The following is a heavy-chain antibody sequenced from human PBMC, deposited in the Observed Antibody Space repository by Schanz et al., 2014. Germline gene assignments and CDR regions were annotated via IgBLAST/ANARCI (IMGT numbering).Heavy chain of an antibody. CDR3: ARDQYYFGSGNPFDI. Sequence: QVQLVESGGGVVQPGRSLRLSCAASGFTFSSYGMHWVRQAPGKGLEWVAIIWYDGNNKKYADSVKGRFTISRDNFKNTLFLLLNSLRAEDTAVYYCARDQYYFGSGNPFDIWGQGTMVTVSS. D-gene: IGHD3-10*01. V-gene: IGHV3-33*08. CDR2: IWYDGNNK. CDR1: GFTFSSYG. J-gene: IGHJ3*02.